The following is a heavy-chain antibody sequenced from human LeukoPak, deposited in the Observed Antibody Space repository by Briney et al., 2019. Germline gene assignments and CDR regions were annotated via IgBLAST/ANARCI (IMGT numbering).Heavy chain of an antibody. V-gene: IGHV4-61*08. CDR3: ARSGSITVSGSLPY. J-gene: IGHJ4*02. CDR2: IHYSGST. D-gene: IGHD6-19*01. CDR1: GGSISSGGYS. Sequence: PSETLSLTCAVSGGSISSGGYSWSWIRQPPGKGLEWIGYIHYSGSTNYNPSLKSRVTISIDASKNQFSLKLTSVTAAGTAVYYCARSGSITVSGSLPYWGQGTLVTVSS.